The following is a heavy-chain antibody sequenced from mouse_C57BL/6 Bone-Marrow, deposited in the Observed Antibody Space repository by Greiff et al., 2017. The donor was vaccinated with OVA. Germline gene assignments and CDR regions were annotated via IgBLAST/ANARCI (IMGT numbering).Heavy chain of an antibody. CDR1: GFTFSSYA. CDR2: ISDGGSYT. V-gene: IGHV5-4*03. J-gene: IGHJ3*01. CDR3: ARAYSNYVGFAY. Sequence: EVKLVESGGGLVKPGGSLKLSCAASGFTFSSYAMSWVRQTPEKRLAWVATISDGGSYTYYPDNVKGRFTISRDNAKNNLYLQMSHLKSEDTAMDCCARAYSNYVGFAYWGQGTLVTVSA. D-gene: IGHD2-5*01.